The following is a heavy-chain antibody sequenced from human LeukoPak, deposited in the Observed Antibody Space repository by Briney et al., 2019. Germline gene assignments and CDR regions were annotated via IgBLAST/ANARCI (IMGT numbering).Heavy chain of an antibody. CDR1: GFTFSDYY. Sequence: GGSLRLSCAASGFTFSDYYMSWIRQAPGKGLEWVSYISSSGSTIYYADSVKGRFTISRDNAKNSLYLQMNSLRAEDPAVYYCAKASLTYYDFLFDYWGQGTLVTVSS. D-gene: IGHD3-3*01. CDR2: ISSSGSTI. J-gene: IGHJ4*02. V-gene: IGHV3-11*01. CDR3: AKASLTYYDFLFDY.